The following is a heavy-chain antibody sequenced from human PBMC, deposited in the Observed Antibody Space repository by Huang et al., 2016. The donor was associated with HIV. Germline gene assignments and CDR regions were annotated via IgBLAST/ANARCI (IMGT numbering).Heavy chain of an antibody. CDR3: ARGRGTSWSFFDT. J-gene: IGHJ5*02. CDR2: ITQRGRT. D-gene: IGHD2-2*01. V-gene: IGHV4-34*01. Sequence: QVRLDQWGAGLLKPSETLTLTCAVYGDSLSGFFWSWIRQSPGRGREWIGEITQRGRTNYNPSLKRRVTIAIDTSKKQFSLKLKSVTADDTSTYYCARGRGTSWSFFDTWGQGSFVTVSS. CDR1: GDSLSGFF.